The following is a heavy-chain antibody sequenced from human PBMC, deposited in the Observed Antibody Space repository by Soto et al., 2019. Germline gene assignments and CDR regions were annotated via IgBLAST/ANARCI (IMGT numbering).Heavy chain of an antibody. D-gene: IGHD3-10*01. V-gene: IGHV3-9*01. Sequence: EVQLVESGGGLVQPGRSLSLSCAASGFTFDDYAMHWVRQAPGKGLEWVSGISWNSGNIAYADSVKGRFTISRDNAKNSLYLQMNSLRAEDTALYYCAKDYGSGTWNWFDPWGQGTLVTVSS. CDR2: ISWNSGNI. CDR3: AKDYGSGTWNWFDP. J-gene: IGHJ5*02. CDR1: GFTFDDYA.